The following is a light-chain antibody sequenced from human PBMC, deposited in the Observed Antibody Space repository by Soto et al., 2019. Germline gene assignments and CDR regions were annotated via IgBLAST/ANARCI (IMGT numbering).Light chain of an antibody. Sequence: EIVMTQSPATLSVSPGERATLSCRASQSVSSNLAWYQQKPGQAPRLLIYGASTRATGIPARFSGSGSGTDSTLTISSLQSEDFAVYYCQQYNTWPWTFGQGTKVDIK. J-gene: IGKJ1*01. CDR3: QQYNTWPWT. V-gene: IGKV3-15*01. CDR2: GAS. CDR1: QSVSSN.